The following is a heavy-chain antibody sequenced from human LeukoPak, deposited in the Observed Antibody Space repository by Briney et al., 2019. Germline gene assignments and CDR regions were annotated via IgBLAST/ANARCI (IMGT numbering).Heavy chain of an antibody. CDR2: IASSGRNT. CDR3: AKDIQLSA. Sequence: GGSLRLSCAASGFTFNDAAMTWVRQAPGKGLEWVSLIASSGRNTYYTDSVRGRFTISRDNSKKTLSLQMNSLRVEDTAIYYCAKDIQLSAWGGGTMVTVSS. V-gene: IGHV3-23*01. D-gene: IGHD5-24*01. J-gene: IGHJ3*01. CDR1: GFTFNDAA.